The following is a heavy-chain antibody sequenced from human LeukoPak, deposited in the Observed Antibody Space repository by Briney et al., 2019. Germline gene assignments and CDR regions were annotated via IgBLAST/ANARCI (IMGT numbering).Heavy chain of an antibody. CDR1: GYTFTSYD. Sequence: ASVKVSCKASGYTFTSYDINWVRQATGQGLEWMGWMNPNSGNRGYAQKFQGRVTMTRNTSISTAYMELSSLRSEDTAVYYCARFVRYYDFWSGYGYYYYYMDVWGKGTTVTVSS. D-gene: IGHD3-3*01. CDR2: MNPNSGNR. V-gene: IGHV1-8*01. J-gene: IGHJ6*03. CDR3: ARFVRYYDFWSGYGYYYYYMDV.